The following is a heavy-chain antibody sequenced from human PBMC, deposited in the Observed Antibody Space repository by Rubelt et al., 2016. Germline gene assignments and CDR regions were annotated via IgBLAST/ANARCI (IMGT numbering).Heavy chain of an antibody. J-gene: IGHJ4*02. V-gene: IGHV3-53*01. CDR3: ARGGGVVVVPAATYFDY. Sequence: WVRQAPGKGLEWVSVIYSGGSTYYADSVKGRLTISRDNSKNTLYLQMNSLRAEDTAVYYCARGGGVVVVPAATYFDYWAQGTRVTVSS. CDR2: IYSGGST. D-gene: IGHD2-2*01.